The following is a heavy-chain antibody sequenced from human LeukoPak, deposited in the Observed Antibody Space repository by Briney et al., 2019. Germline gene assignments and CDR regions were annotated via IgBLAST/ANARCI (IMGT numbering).Heavy chain of an antibody. V-gene: IGHV4-59*11. J-gene: IGHJ4*02. D-gene: IGHD3-3*01. Sequence: PSETLSLTCTVSGGSISSHYWSWIRQPPGKGLEWIGYIYYSGSTNYNPSLKSRVTISVDTSKNQFSLKLSSVTAADTAVYYCARVYDFWSGSPTWYFDYWGQGTLVTVSS. CDR3: ARVYDFWSGSPTWYFDY. CDR1: GGSISSHY. CDR2: IYYSGST.